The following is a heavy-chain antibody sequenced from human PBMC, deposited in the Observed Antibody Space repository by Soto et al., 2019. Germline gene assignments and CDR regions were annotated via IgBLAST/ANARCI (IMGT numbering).Heavy chain of an antibody. CDR1: GGYVINVDYS. V-gene: IGHV4-61*08. CDR3: ARGGHYFDY. Sequence: SETMPLTNTVVGGYVINVDYSWSWIRRPPGKGLELIGYIYYSGSTNYSPSLKSRASISVDTSKNQFSLNLSSVTAADTAVYHCARGGHYFDYWGQGTLVTVSS. CDR2: IYYSGST. J-gene: IGHJ4*02.